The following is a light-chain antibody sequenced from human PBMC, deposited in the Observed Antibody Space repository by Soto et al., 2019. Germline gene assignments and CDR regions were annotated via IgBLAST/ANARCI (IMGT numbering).Light chain of an antibody. CDR2: DVN. CDR1: STDVDGYDY. CDR3: SSYTSSAPFYV. J-gene: IGLJ1*01. V-gene: IGLV2-14*03. Sequence: QSALTQPASVSGSPGQSITISCTGASTDVDGYDYVSWYQQHPGQAPKLMIYDVNNRPSGVSYRFSGSKSGDTASLTISGLQAEDDADYYCSSYTSSAPFYVFATGTKVTVL.